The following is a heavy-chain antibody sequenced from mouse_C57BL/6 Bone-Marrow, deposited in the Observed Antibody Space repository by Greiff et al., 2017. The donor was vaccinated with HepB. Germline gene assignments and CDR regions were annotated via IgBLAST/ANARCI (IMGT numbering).Heavy chain of an antibody. V-gene: IGHV1-7*01. J-gene: IGHJ1*03. CDR3: ARVSLYYYGSSFYWYFDV. Sequence: QVQLQQSGAELAKPGASVKLSCKASGYTFTSYWMHWVKQRPGQGLEWIGYINPSSGYTKYNQKFKDKATLTADKSSSTAYMQLSSLTYEDSAVYYCARVSLYYYGSSFYWYFDVWGTGTTVTVSS. CDR2: INPSSGYT. D-gene: IGHD1-1*01. CDR1: GYTFTSYW.